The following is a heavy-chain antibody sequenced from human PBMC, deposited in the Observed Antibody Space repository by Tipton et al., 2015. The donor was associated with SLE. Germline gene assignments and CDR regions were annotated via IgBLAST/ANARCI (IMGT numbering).Heavy chain of an antibody. CDR3: ARHGREVAVGTVDS. V-gene: IGHV4-39*01. D-gene: IGHD6-19*01. Sequence: TLSLTCSVSGGSISAFYWGWIRLLPGKGLEWIGSIYDSGGIFYNPSLNSRLTISVDTSNNHFSLNLSSVTAADTAVYYCARHGREVAVGTVDSWGQGILVTVSS. CDR1: GGSISAFY. J-gene: IGHJ4*02. CDR2: IYDSGGI.